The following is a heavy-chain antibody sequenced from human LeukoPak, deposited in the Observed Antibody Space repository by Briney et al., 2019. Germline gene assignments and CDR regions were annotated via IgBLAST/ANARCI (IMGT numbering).Heavy chain of an antibody. Sequence: TGGSLRLSCAASGLTFRNYWMHWVRQAPGKGLVWVSRINGDGSNTSYADSVKGRFTISRDNARNTLYLQMNSLRVEDTAVYYCARGYSSGYRIDYWGQGTLVTVSS. CDR1: GLTFRNYW. CDR2: INGDGSNT. D-gene: IGHD3-22*01. CDR3: ARGYSSGYRIDY. V-gene: IGHV3-74*01. J-gene: IGHJ4*02.